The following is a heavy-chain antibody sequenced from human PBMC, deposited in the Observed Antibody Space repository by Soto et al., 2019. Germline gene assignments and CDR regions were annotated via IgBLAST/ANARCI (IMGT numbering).Heavy chain of an antibody. D-gene: IGHD2-2*02. CDR1: GGTFGIYA. CDR2: IIPAFGTT. Sequence: QVQLVQSGAAVSKPGSSVKVSCKASGGTFGIYAIGWVRQAPGQGLEWMGGIIPAFGTTKNAQKFQDRVDITADESTNTVYMERRGLRFDYTAVYYCARVPRQMLYGPTRNGMDVWGQGTTLIVSS. CDR3: ARVPRQMLYGPTRNGMDV. V-gene: IGHV1-69*01. J-gene: IGHJ6*02.